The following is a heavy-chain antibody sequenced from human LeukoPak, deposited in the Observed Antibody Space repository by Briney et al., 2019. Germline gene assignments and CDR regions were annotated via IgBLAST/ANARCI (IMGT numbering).Heavy chain of an antibody. J-gene: IGHJ5*02. Sequence: KPSETLSLTCAVSSYSISSGSYWSWIRHPAGKGLEWIGRIDNSGGINYNPSLRSRVTISLDTSKNQFSLNLTSVTAADTAVYYCARGDWFDPWGQGTLVAVSS. CDR3: ARGDWFDP. CDR2: IDNSGGI. CDR1: SYSISSGSY. V-gene: IGHV4-38-2*01.